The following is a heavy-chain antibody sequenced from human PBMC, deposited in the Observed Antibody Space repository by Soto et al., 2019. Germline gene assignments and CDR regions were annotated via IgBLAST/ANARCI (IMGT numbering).Heavy chain of an antibody. J-gene: IGHJ6*02. CDR2: ISGSGGST. D-gene: IGHD6-19*01. V-gene: IGHV3-23*01. Sequence: VGSLRLSCAASGFTFSSYAMSWVRQAPGKGLEWVSAISGSGGSTSYADSVKGRFTISRDNAKNTLYLQMNSLRAEDTAVYYCARDPIAVAGTGDYYGMDVWGQGTTVTVSS. CDR1: GFTFSSYA. CDR3: ARDPIAVAGTGDYYGMDV.